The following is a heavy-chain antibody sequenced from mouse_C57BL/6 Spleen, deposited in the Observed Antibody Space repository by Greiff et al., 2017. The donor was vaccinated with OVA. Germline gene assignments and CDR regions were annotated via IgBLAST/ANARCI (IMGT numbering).Heavy chain of an antibody. J-gene: IGHJ3*01. Sequence: QVQLQQPGAELVRPGYSVTLSCKASGYTFTSYWMHWVKQRPIQGLEWIGNIDPSTSETHYNQKFKDQATLTVDNSSSTAYMQLSSLTSEDSAVDYWASDEISGWFAYWGQGTLVTVSA. CDR2: IDPSTSET. D-gene: IGHD2-3*01. CDR3: ASDEISGWFAY. V-gene: IGHV1-52*01. CDR1: GYTFTSYW.